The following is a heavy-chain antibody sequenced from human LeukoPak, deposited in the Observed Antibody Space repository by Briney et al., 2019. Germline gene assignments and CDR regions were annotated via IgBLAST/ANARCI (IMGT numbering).Heavy chain of an antibody. V-gene: IGHV3-66*02. CDR1: GFTVSSNY. CDR3: ARDPVGDAFDI. J-gene: IGHJ3*02. CDR2: IYSGGST. Sequence: GGSLRLSCAASGFTVSSNYMSWVRQAPGKGLEWVSVIYSGGSTYYADSVKGRFTISRDNSKNTLHLQMNSLRAEDTAVYYCARDPVGDAFDIWGQGTMVTVSS.